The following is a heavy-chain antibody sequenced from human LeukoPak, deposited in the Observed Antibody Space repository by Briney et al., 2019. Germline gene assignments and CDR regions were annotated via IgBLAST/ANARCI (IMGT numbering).Heavy chain of an antibody. Sequence: PSETLSLACTVSGDSISSGDYYWSWIRQPPGKGLEWIGEINHSGSTNYNPSLKSRVTISVDTSKNQFSLKLSSVTAADTAVYYCAREGLGVPNYWGQGTLVTVSS. CDR3: AREGLGVPNY. CDR2: INHSGST. D-gene: IGHD2-2*01. V-gene: IGHV4-39*07. CDR1: GDSISSGDYY. J-gene: IGHJ4*02.